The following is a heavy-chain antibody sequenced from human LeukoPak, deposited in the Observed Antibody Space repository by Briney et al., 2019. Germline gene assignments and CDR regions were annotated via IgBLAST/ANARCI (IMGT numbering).Heavy chain of an antibody. CDR2: IIPIFGTA. D-gene: IGHD2-2*01. CDR1: GYTFTGYY. V-gene: IGHV1-69*13. CDR3: ARYAGLHAFDI. Sequence: SVKVSCKASGYTFTGYYMHWVRQAPGQGLEWMGGIIPIFGTANYAQKFQGRVTITADESTSTAYMELSSLRSEDTAVYYCARYAGLHAFDIWGQGTMVTVSS. J-gene: IGHJ3*02.